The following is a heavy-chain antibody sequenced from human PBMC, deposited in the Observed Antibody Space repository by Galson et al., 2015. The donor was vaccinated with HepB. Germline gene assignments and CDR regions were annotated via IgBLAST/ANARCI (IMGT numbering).Heavy chain of an antibody. D-gene: IGHD6-6*01. CDR1: EYTFTRYW. J-gene: IGHJ4*02. V-gene: IGHV5-51*01. Sequence: QSGAEVKKPGESLKISCKGSEYTFTRYWIGWVRQMPGKGLEWMGIIYPGDSDTRYSPSFQGQVTISADKSISTAYLQWSSLKASDTAMYYCARHGPVSSMAPRVTDYWGQGTLVTVS. CDR2: IYPGDSDT. CDR3: ARHGPVSSMAPRVTDY.